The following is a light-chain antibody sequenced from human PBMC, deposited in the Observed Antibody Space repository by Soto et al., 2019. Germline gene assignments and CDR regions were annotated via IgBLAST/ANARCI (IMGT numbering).Light chain of an antibody. V-gene: IGKV4-1*01. CDR1: FNIDDY. Sequence: VLTQSPDSLAVSLGELATINCKSDFNIDDYIVWYQQKPGQSPKVLIYWASTRESGVPDRFSGSVSGTDFTLTITGLQAEDVAVYYCQQYYSMPLTFGGGTNVEIK. J-gene: IGKJ4*01. CDR3: QQYYSMPLT. CDR2: WAS.